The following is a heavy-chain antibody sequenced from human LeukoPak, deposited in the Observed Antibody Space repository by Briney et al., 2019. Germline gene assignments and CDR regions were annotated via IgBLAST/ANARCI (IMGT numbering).Heavy chain of an antibody. D-gene: IGHD3-10*01. CDR2: IYPGDSDT. CDR1: GYSFTNYW. J-gene: IGHJ4*02. Sequence: GESLKISCKGSGYSFTNYWIGWVRQMPGKGLEWMGIIYPGDSDTRYSPSFQGQVTISADKSNSTAYLQWSSLKASDSAMYYCARGPGGSEGRGCGYYFDNWGQGTLVSVSS. CDR3: ARGPGGSEGRGCGYYFDN. V-gene: IGHV5-51*01.